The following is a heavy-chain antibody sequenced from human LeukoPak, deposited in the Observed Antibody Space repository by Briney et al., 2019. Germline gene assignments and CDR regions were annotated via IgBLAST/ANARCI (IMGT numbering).Heavy chain of an antibody. V-gene: IGHV3-15*07. CDR1: GFTFSNAW. D-gene: IGHD3-3*01. J-gene: IGHJ4*02. CDR3: TTDNPLGGITTFGVVPY. CDR2: IKSKTDGGTT. Sequence: GGSLRLSCAASGFTFSNAWMNWVRQAPGKGLEWVGRIKSKTDGGTTDYAAPVKGRFTISRDDSKNTLYLQMNSLKTEDTAVYYCTTDNPLGGITTFGVVPYWGQGTLVTVSS.